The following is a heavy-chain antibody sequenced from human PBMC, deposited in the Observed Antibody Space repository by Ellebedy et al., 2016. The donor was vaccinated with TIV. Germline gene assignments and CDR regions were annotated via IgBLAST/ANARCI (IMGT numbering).Heavy chain of an antibody. J-gene: IGHJ4*02. CDR2: IYYSGRT. V-gene: IGHV4-59*08. CDR1: GGSISSYY. CDR3: ARHRSGDDQPLDY. D-gene: IGHD5-12*01. Sequence: MPSETLSLTCTVSGGSISSYYWSWIRQPPGKGLEWIGYIYYSGRTNYNPSLKSRVTISVDTSKNQFSLKLSSVTAADTAVYYCARHRSGDDQPLDYWGQGTLVTVSS.